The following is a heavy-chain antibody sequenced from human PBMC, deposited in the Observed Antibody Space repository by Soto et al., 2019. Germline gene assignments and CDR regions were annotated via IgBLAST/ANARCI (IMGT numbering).Heavy chain of an antibody. CDR1: GYTFTSYG. J-gene: IGHJ4*02. D-gene: IGHD3-22*01. CDR3: ARDGGWGYYDSSGYYTNMGDY. Sequence: QVQLVQSGAEVKKPGASVKVSCKASGYTFTSYGISWVRQAPGQGLEWMGWISAYNGNTNYAQKFQGRVTMTTDTSTSTAYMEMRSLRSDETAVYYCARDGGWGYYDSSGYYTNMGDYWGQGTLVTVSS. V-gene: IGHV1-18*04. CDR2: ISAYNGNT.